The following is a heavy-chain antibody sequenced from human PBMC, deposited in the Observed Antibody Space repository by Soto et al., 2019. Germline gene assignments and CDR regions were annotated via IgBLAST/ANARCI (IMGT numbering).Heavy chain of an antibody. CDR2: IIPVFGTA. Sequence: QVQLVQSGAEVKKPGSSVRVSCKASGGTFSKYKITWVRQAPGQGLEWMGGIIPVFGTANYAQKFQGRVTITADESPSTAYMEVGSLRSDDTAVYYCARDCSGGGCFSDHRFYYGMDVWGQGTTVTVSS. D-gene: IGHD2-15*01. CDR3: ARDCSGGGCFSDHRFYYGMDV. J-gene: IGHJ6*02. V-gene: IGHV1-69*12. CDR1: GGTFSKYK.